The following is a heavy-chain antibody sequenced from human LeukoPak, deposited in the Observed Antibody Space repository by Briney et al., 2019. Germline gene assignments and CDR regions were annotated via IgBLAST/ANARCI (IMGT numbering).Heavy chain of an antibody. D-gene: IGHD2-8*01. CDR3: VRTQSNGLHVFDT. V-gene: IGHV3-72*01. Sequence: PGGSLRLSCTVSGFTFSDHYMEWVRQAPGKGLEWVGRSRDKANSYTTEFAASVKGRFTLSRDDSENSLYLQMNSLKTEDTAIYYCVRTQSNGLHVFDTWGQGTKVTVSS. CDR1: GFTFSDHY. J-gene: IGHJ3*02. CDR2: SRDKANSYTT.